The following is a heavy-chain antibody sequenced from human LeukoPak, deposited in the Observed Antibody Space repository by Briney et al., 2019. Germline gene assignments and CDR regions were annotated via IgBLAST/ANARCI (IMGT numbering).Heavy chain of an antibody. Sequence: ASVKVSCKASGYTFTSYNINWVRQATGQGLEWMGWMNPNSGNTGSEQKFQGRGTMTRINSTSTAYMELSSLRSEDTAVYYCARYCSGGSCYSGFDYWGQGTLVTVSS. CDR3: ARYCSGGSCYSGFDY. CDR1: GYTFTSYN. J-gene: IGHJ4*02. CDR2: MNPNSGNT. V-gene: IGHV1-8*01. D-gene: IGHD2-15*01.